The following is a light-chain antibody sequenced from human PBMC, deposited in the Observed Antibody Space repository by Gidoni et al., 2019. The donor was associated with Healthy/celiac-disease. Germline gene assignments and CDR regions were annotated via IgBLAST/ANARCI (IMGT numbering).Light chain of an antibody. Sequence: DLQMAQSPSSVSASVGDRVTITCRASQGISSWLDWYQQKPGKAPKLLIYAASSLQSGVPSRFSGSGSGTDFTLTISSLQPEDFATYYCQQANSFPRTFGQGTKVEIK. CDR3: QQANSFPRT. CDR2: AAS. J-gene: IGKJ1*01. CDR1: QGISSW. V-gene: IGKV1-12*01.